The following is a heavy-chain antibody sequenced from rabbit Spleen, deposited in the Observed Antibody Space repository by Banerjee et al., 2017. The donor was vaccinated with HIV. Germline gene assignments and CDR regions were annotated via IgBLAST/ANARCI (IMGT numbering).Heavy chain of an antibody. J-gene: IGHJ6*01. Sequence: QSLEESGGDLVKPGASLTLTCIASGVSFSGNSYMCWVRQAPGKGLEWIACIDSDSSGFTYFASWANGRFTISKTSSTTVTLQMTSLTAADTATYFCARDTSSSFSSYGMDLWGQGTLGTVS. CDR3: ARDTSSSFSSYGMDL. CDR1: GVSFSGNSY. D-gene: IGHD1-1*01. V-gene: IGHV1S40*01. CDR2: IDSDSSGFT.